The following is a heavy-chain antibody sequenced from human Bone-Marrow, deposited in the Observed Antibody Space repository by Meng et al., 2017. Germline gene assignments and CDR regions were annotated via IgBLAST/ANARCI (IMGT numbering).Heavy chain of an antibody. CDR2: INHSGSS. V-gene: IGHV4-34*01. J-gene: IGHJ4*02. CDR1: GGSFSGYY. CDR3: ARGRRIVGATFRLFDY. D-gene: IGHD1-26*01. Sequence: GQLQQWGARLLKPSETLSLTCAVSGGSFSGYYWTWIRQPPGKGLEWIGEINHSGSSNYNPSLKSRVTLSADTPERQFSLKLSSVTAADTAVYYCARGRRIVGATFRLFDYWGQGTLVTVSS.